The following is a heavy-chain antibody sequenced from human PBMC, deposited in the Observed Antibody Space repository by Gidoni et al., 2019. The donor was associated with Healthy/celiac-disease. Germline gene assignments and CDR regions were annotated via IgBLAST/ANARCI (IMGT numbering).Heavy chain of an antibody. CDR1: GFTFSSYG. CDR2: ISYDGSNK. V-gene: IGHV3-30*18. Sequence: QVQLVESGGGVVQPGRSLRLPCAASGFTFSSYGMHWVRQAPGKGLEWVAVISYDGSNKYYADSLKGRFTISRDNSKNTLYLQMNSLRAEDTAVYYCAKGNYDFWSGYSPVDYWGQGTLVTVSS. J-gene: IGHJ4*02. CDR3: AKGNYDFWSGYSPVDY. D-gene: IGHD3-3*01.